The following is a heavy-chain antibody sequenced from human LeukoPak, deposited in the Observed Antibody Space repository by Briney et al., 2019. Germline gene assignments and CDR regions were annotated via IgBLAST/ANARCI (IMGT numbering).Heavy chain of an antibody. Sequence: AASVKVSCKASGYTFTSYCMHWVRQAPGQGLEWMGIINPSGGSTSYAQKFQGRVTMTRDTPTSTVYMELSSLRSEDTAVYYCARDGFEYVVRSYNWFDPWGQGTLVTVSS. CDR2: INPSGGST. J-gene: IGHJ5*02. V-gene: IGHV1-46*01. CDR1: GYTFTSYC. D-gene: IGHD3-10*01. CDR3: ARDGFEYVVRSYNWFDP.